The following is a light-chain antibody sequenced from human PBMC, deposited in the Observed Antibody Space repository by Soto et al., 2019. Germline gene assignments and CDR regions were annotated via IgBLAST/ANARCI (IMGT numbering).Light chain of an antibody. J-gene: IGKJ2*01. CDR3: QQYGSSPLMYT. V-gene: IGKV3-20*01. CDR1: QSVSSSY. Sequence: EIVLTQSPGTLSLSPGERATLSCRASQSVSSSYLAWYQQKPGQAPRLLIYGASSRATGIPDRFSGSGAGTDFTLTISRREPEDDAVYYCQQYGSSPLMYTFGQGTKLEIK. CDR2: GAS.